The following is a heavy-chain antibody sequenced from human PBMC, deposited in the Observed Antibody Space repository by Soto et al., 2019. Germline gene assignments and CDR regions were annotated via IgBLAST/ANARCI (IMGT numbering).Heavy chain of an antibody. CDR1: GYSFTSYW. V-gene: IGHV5-51*01. D-gene: IGHD2-15*01. CDR3: ARLGDCSGGSCYSDYYYYYMDV. J-gene: IGHJ6*03. CDR2: IYPGDSDT. Sequence: GESLKISCKGSGYSFTSYWIGWVRQMPWKGLEWMGIIYPGDSDTRYSPSFQGQVTISADKSISTAYLQWSSLKASDTAMYYCARLGDCSGGSCYSDYYYYYMDVWGKGTTVTVSS.